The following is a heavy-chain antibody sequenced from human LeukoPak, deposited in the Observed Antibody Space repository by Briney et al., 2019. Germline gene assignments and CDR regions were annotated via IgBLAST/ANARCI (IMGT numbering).Heavy chain of an antibody. CDR3: TRAGGYDNFLDY. Sequence: PGGSLGLSCTTSGFTFGEYGFNWVRQAPGKGLEWVGFIRSKVHDWTPQYAASVRGRFTISRDDSKGIAYLEMSSLITEDTAVYFCTRAGGYDNFLDYWGQGTPVTVSS. J-gene: IGHJ4*02. V-gene: IGHV3-49*04. CDR1: GFTFGEYG. CDR2: IRSKVHDWTP. D-gene: IGHD5-12*01.